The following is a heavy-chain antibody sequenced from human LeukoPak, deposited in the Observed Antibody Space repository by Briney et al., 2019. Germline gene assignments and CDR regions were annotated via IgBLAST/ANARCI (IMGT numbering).Heavy chain of an antibody. CDR1: GFNFSSYA. J-gene: IGHJ4*02. V-gene: IGHV3-23*01. D-gene: IGHD2-15*01. CDR3: AKDRGGGNLDFDY. CDR2: ISGSGGRT. Sequence: GSLRLSCAASGFNFSSYAITWVRQAPGKGLELVSVISGSGGRTYYADSLKGRFTISRDNSKNTLYLQMSSLRAEDTAVYYCAKDRGGGNLDFDYWGQGTLVTVSS.